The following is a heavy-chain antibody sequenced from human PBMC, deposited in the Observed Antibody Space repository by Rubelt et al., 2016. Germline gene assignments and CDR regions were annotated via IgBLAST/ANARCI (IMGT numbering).Heavy chain of an antibody. CDR2: INHSGST. V-gene: IGHV4-34*01. D-gene: IGHD3-3*01. Sequence: GKGLEWIGEINHSGSTNYNPSLKSRVTISVDTSKNQFSLKLSSVTAADTAVYYCASTIEYYDFWSGYSYSEYFQHWGQGTLVTVSS. CDR3: ASTIEYYDFWSGYSYSEYFQH. J-gene: IGHJ1*01.